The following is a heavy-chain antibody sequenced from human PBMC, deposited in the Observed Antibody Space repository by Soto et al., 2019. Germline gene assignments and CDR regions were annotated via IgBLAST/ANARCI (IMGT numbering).Heavy chain of an antibody. Sequence: PSVKVSCKASGYTFTSYAMHWFRQAPGQRLEWMGWINAGNGNTKYSQKFQGRVTITRDTSASTAYMDPVDTATYYCARIRIDVAGHYYGMDVWGQGTTVTVSS. CDR2: INAGNGNT. CDR1: GYTFTSYA. CDR3: DVAGHYYGMDV. J-gene: IGHJ6*02. V-gene: IGHV1-3*01. D-gene: IGHD6-19*01.